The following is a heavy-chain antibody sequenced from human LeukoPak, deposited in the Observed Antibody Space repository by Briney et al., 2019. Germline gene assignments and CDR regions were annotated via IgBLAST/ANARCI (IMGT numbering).Heavy chain of an antibody. D-gene: IGHD1-1*01. J-gene: IGHJ4*02. CDR3: ARERWNDGTNDY. CDR1: GGSISSYY. Sequence: PSETLSLTCTVSGGSISSYYWSWIRQPPGKGLEWIGYIYYSGSTNYNPSLKSRVTISVDTSKNQFSLKLSSVTAADTAVYYCARERWNDGTNDYWDQGTLVTVSS. V-gene: IGHV4-59*01. CDR2: IYYSGST.